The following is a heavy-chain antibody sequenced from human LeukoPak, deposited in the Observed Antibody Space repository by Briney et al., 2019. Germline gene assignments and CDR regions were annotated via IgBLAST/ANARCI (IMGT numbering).Heavy chain of an antibody. CDR2: ISSSSSTI. Sequence: SGGSLRLSCAASGFTFSDYFMTWVRQAPGKGLEWVSYISSSSSTIYYADSVKGRFTISRDNAKNYLYLQMNSLRAEDTAVYYCARDKVEGTTKFDYWGQGTLVTVSS. CDR3: ARDKVEGTTKFDY. J-gene: IGHJ4*02. V-gene: IGHV3-11*04. CDR1: GFTFSDYF. D-gene: IGHD1-7*01.